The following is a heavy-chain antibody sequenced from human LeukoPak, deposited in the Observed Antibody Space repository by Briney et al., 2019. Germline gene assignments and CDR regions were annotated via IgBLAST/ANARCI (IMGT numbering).Heavy chain of an antibody. V-gene: IGHV1-24*01. CDR1: GYTLTELS. CDR2: FDPEDGET. D-gene: IGHD6-13*01. Sequence: ASVKVSCKVSGYTLTELSMHWVRQAPGKGLEWMGGFDPEDGETIYAQKFQGRVTMTEDTSTDTAYMELSSLRSEDTAVYYCARDSPTYSSISYYGMDVWGQGTTVTVSS. CDR3: ARDSPTYSSISYYGMDV. J-gene: IGHJ6*02.